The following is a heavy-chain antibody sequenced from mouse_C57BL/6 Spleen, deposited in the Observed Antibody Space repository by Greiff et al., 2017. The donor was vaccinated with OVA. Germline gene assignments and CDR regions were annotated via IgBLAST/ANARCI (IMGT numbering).Heavy chain of an antibody. J-gene: IGHJ2*01. CDR1: GYTFTSYW. CDR2: IYPGNSDT. Sequence: VQLKPSGTVLARPGASVKMSCKTSGYTFTSYWMHWVKQRPGQGPEWLGAIYPGNSDTRYNQKFTGKAKLTAVTSASTAYMELSSLTNEDSAVYYCTRSGSGSLYFDYWGQGTTLTVSS. V-gene: IGHV1-5*01. CDR3: TRSGSGSLYFDY. D-gene: IGHD3-2*02.